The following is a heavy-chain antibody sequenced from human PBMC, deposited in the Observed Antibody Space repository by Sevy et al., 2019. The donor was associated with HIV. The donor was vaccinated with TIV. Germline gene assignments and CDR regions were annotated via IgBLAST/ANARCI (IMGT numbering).Heavy chain of an antibody. J-gene: IGHJ4*02. CDR2: VFHSGNT. D-gene: IGHD2-8*02. Sequence: SETLSLTCSVSGGSINRSSFYWGWIRQPPGKGLEWLGSVFHSGNTYYNPSLKGRVTISVTSNNEFSLRLTSVTAADTAVYYCASLNKFYWYSGDWGQGARVTVSS. V-gene: IGHV4-39*01. CDR3: ASLNKFYWYSGD. CDR1: GGSINRSSFY.